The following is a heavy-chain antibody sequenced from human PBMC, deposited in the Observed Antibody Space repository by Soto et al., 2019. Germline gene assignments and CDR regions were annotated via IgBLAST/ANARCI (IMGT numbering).Heavy chain of an antibody. V-gene: IGHV4-61*01. CDR3: ARERTGDLTFFDY. Sequence: ASETLSLTCTVSGGSVSSGSYFWSWIRQPPGKGLEWLGYIYYTGNTNYNPSLKSRVTISVDSSKNQFSLKLSSVTAADTAVYYCARERTGDLTFFDYWGQGTLVTVSS. CDR2: IYYTGNT. J-gene: IGHJ4*02. D-gene: IGHD3-16*01. CDR1: GGSVSSGSYF.